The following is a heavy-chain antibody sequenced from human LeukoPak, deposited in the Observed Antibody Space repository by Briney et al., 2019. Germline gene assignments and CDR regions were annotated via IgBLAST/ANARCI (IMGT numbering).Heavy chain of an antibody. V-gene: IGHV3-53*01. CDR2: IYSGGST. Sequence: GGSLRLSCAASGFTVSSNYMSWVRRAPGKGLEWVSVIYSGGSTYYADSVKGRFTISRDNSKNTLYLQMNSLRAEDTAVYYCARSGGWFGELSPLDYWGQGTLVTVSS. D-gene: IGHD3-10*01. J-gene: IGHJ4*02. CDR1: GFTVSSNY. CDR3: ARSGGWFGELSPLDY.